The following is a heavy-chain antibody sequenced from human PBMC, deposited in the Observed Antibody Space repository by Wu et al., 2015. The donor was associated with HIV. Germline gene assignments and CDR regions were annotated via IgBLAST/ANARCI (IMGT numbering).Heavy chain of an antibody. V-gene: IGHV1-69*01. CDR3: ARVRGCSGGSCYWYFDL. J-gene: IGHJ2*01. D-gene: IGHD2-15*01. Sequence: QVQLAQSGAEMKKPGSSVKVSCKASGGTFNSFGISWVREAPGHGLEWMGGIIPIFGTANYAQKFQGRVTITTDESTSTAYMELSSLRSEDTAVYYCARVRGCSGGSCYWYFDLWGRGTWSLSPQ. CDR1: GGTFNSFG. CDR2: IIPIFGTA.